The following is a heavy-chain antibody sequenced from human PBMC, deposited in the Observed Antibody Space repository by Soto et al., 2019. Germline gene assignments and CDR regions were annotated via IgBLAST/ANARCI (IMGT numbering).Heavy chain of an antibody. J-gene: IGHJ6*02. D-gene: IGHD5-18*01. V-gene: IGHV3-30*18. CDR3: AKDLLGYHLLGSIQLWNYYYGMDV. Sequence: QVQLVESGGGVVQPGRSLRLSCAASGFTFSSYGMHWVRQAPGKGLEWVAVISYDGSNKYYADSVKGRFTISRDNSKNTLYLQMNSLRAEDTAVYYCAKDLLGYHLLGSIQLWNYYYGMDVWGQGTTVTVSS. CDR1: GFTFSSYG. CDR2: ISYDGSNK.